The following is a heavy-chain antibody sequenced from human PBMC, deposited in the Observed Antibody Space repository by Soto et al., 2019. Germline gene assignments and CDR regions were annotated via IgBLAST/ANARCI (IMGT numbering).Heavy chain of an antibody. D-gene: IGHD2-15*01. Sequence: GGSLRLSCAASGFTFNNYAMHWVRQAPGKGLEWVALISYDGSNKYYADSVKGRFTISRDNSKHTLYLQMNSLRAEDTAVYYCTRKVVPWGGGTL. V-gene: IGHV3-30*01. CDR3: TRKVVP. CDR1: GFTFNNYA. J-gene: IGHJ5*02. CDR2: ISYDGSNK.